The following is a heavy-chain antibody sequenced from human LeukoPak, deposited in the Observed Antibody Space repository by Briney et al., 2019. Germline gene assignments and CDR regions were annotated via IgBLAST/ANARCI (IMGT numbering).Heavy chain of an antibody. CDR2: IYSSGGT. CDR1: GDSISSGGYC. J-gene: IGHJ6*02. Sequence: KTSQTLSLTCTVSGDSISSGGYCWNWFRQHPGKGLEWIGYIYSSGGTFYNPSLKSRVTISVDTSKNQFSLKLGSVTAADTALYCCASSEAPITPPPYGMGVWGQGTKVTVSS. D-gene: IGHD5-12*01. V-gene: IGHV4-31*03. CDR3: ASSEAPITPPPYGMGV.